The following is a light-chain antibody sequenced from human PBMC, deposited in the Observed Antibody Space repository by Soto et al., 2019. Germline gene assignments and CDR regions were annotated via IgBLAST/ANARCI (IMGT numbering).Light chain of an antibody. CDR2: GAS. Sequence: EVVMTQSPATLSVSPGERVTLSCGASQSVRSNLAWYQQKPGQSPRLLIYGASTRATGIPARFSGSGSGTEFTLNISSLQYEDFAVYYCQQYNNWPPSTFGQGTRLEIK. J-gene: IGKJ5*01. V-gene: IGKV3-15*01. CDR1: QSVRSN. CDR3: QQYNNWPPST.